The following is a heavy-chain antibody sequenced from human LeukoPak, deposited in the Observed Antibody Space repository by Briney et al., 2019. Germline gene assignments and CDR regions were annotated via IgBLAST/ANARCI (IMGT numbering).Heavy chain of an antibody. Sequence: PGGSLRLSCAASGFTFSSYGMHWVRQAPGKGLEWVAFIRYDGSNKYYADSVKGRFTISRDNSKNTPYLQMNSLRAEDTAVYYCAKPWGRDLDNVVVPAAIAPDYWGQGTLVTVSS. D-gene: IGHD2-2*01. CDR1: GFTFSSYG. V-gene: IGHV3-30*02. J-gene: IGHJ4*02. CDR2: IRYDGSNK. CDR3: AKPWGRDLDNVVVPAAIAPDY.